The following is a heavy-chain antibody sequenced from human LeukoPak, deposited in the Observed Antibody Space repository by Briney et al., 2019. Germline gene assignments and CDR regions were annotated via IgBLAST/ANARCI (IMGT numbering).Heavy chain of an antibody. V-gene: IGHV3-30-3*01. Sequence: GRSLRLSCAPSRFTFTSYAMRWVRQAPGKGLEWVAVISYDVSNTNYAHSVKGRFTISRDNSKTTPSLKMTSLRAEATAGYYCAREAIFRDYYFDYWGQGTLVIVSS. CDR3: AREAIFRDYYFDY. J-gene: IGHJ4*02. CDR1: RFTFTSYA. D-gene: IGHD3-3*01. CDR2: ISYDVSNT.